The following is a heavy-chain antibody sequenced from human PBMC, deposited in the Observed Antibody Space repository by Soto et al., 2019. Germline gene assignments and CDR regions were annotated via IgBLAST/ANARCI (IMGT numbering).Heavy chain of an antibody. CDR3: VRAACGSCDGYGY. CDR2: ISTSSSTT. V-gene: IGHV3-48*02. D-gene: IGHD5-18*01. CDR1: GITLSGYY. J-gene: IGHJ4*02. Sequence: EVQLVESGGDLVQPGGSLRLSCAASGITLSGYYMNWVRQAPGKGLEWVSYISTSSSTTYYTDSVKGRFTISRDNAKNSLYLQMNSLRDEDTAVYYCVRAACGSCDGYGYWGQGTLVTVSS.